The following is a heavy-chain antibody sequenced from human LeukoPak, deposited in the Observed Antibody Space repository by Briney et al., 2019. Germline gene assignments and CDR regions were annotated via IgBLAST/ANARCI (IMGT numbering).Heavy chain of an antibody. CDR3: ARGGEPDYFDY. CDR1: GFPFSNYG. V-gene: IGHV3-33*01. Sequence: PGGSLRLSCAASGFPFSNYGMHWVRQAPGKGLEWVALIWFDGSDKYYADSVQGRFTISRDNSENTLSLQVSSLRAEDTAIYYCARGGEPDYFDYWGQGTLVTVSS. D-gene: IGHD2-21*01. CDR2: IWFDGSDK. J-gene: IGHJ4*02.